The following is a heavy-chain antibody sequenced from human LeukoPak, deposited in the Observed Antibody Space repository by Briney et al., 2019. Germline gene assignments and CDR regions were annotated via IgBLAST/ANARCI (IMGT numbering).Heavy chain of an antibody. CDR1: ADSFSSHY. D-gene: IGHD4-17*01. V-gene: IGHV4-59*11. Sequence: SETLSLTCAVSADSFSSHYWTWIRQAPGKGLEWIGYISYIGSTNYNPSLKSRVTISIDTSKNQFSLKLSSVTAADTAVYYCSRDLVTVTKGFDIWGQGTMVSVSS. CDR3: SRDLVTVTKGFDI. CDR2: ISYIGST. J-gene: IGHJ3*02.